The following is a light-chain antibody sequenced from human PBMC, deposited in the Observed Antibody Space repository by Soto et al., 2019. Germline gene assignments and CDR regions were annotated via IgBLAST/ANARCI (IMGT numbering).Light chain of an antibody. CDR2: EVS. CDR3: SSFTSSSTLYV. CDR1: SSDVGDYNY. V-gene: IGLV2-14*01. J-gene: IGLJ1*01. Sequence: QSALTQPASVSGSPGQSITISCTGTSSDVGDYNYVSWYQQHPGKAPKLMIYEVSNRPSGVSNRFSGSKSGNTASLTISGLQAEDEADYYCSSFTSSSTLYVIGTGTKLTVL.